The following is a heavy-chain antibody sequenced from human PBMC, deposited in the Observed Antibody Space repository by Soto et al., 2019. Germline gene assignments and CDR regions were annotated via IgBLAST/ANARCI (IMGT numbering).Heavy chain of an antibody. V-gene: IGHV4-34*01. CDR1: GGSFSGYY. Sequence: QVQLQQWGAGLLKPSETLSLTCAVYGGSFSGYYWSWIRQPPGQGLEWIGEINHSGSTNYNPSLKIRVTISVDASKNQFSLKLISVTAADPAVYYCARGLVVVAATPFDYWGQGTLVTVS. CDR3: ARGLVVVAATPFDY. CDR2: INHSGST. D-gene: IGHD2-15*01. J-gene: IGHJ4*02.